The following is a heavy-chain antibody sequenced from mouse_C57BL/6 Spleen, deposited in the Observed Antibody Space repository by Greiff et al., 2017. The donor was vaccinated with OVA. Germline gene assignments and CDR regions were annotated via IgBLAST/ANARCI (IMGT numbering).Heavy chain of an antibody. J-gene: IGHJ4*01. Sequence: VQLQQSGAELVRPGASVKLSCKASGYTFTDYSINWVKQRPGQGLEWIARIYPGSGNTYYNEKFKGKATLTAEKSSSTAYMQLSSLTSEDSAVYFGARGPPGYGYAMDYWGQGTSVTVSS. V-gene: IGHV1-76*01. CDR1: GYTFTDYS. CDR3: ARGPPGYGYAMDY. D-gene: IGHD2-2*01. CDR2: IYPGSGNT.